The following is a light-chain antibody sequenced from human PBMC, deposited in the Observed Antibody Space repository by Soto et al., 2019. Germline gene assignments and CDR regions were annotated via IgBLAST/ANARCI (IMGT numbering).Light chain of an antibody. CDR3: LQYGDPLWT. J-gene: IGKJ1*01. Sequence: EIALTQSPGTLSLSPGERATLSCRASQSVTANYLAWYQQKPGQAPRLLIYAASIGATGIPDRFSGSGSGTDFTLTISRLEPEDFAVYYCLQYGDPLWTFGQGNKVEI. CDR1: QSVTANY. V-gene: IGKV3-20*01. CDR2: AAS.